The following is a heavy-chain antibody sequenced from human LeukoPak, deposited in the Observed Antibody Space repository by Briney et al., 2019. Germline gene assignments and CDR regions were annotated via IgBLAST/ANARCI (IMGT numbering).Heavy chain of an antibody. Sequence: PGGSLRLSCAASGFTFSSYGMHWVRQAPGKGLEWVAVIWYDGSNKYYADSVKGRFTISRDNSKNTLYLQMNSLRAEDTAVYYCARDHKYDSSGYPLGYWGQGTLVTVSS. CDR3: ARDHKYDSSGYPLGY. CDR1: GFTFSSYG. CDR2: IWYDGSNK. J-gene: IGHJ4*02. D-gene: IGHD3-22*01. V-gene: IGHV3-33*01.